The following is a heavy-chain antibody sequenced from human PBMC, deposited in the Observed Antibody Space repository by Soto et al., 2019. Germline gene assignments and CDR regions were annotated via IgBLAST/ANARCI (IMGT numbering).Heavy chain of an antibody. CDR1: GFTLDDYA. CDR3: ARDPSYHFDY. Sequence: DVQLVESGGGLVPPGRSLRLSCAASGFTLDDYAMHWVRQAPGKGLEWVSGISWNSGRKGYADSVKGRFTISRDNAKNSLYLQMNSLSAEDTALYHCARDPSYHFDYWGQGTLVTVSS. J-gene: IGHJ4*02. CDR2: ISWNSGRK. V-gene: IGHV3-9*01.